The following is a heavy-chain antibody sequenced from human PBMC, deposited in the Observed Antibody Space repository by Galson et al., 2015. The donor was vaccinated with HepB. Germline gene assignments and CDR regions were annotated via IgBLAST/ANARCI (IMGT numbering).Heavy chain of an antibody. J-gene: IGHJ4*02. D-gene: IGHD2-2*02. V-gene: IGHV3-66*01. CDR3: ARSRRYCSSTSCYTWDYFDY. Sequence: SLRLSCAASGFTVSSNYMSWVRQAPGKGLEWVPVIYSGGSTYYADSVKGRFTISRDNSKNTLYLQMNSLRAEDTAVYYCARSRRYCSSTSCYTWDYFDYWGQGTLVTVSS. CDR1: GFTVSSNY. CDR2: IYSGGST.